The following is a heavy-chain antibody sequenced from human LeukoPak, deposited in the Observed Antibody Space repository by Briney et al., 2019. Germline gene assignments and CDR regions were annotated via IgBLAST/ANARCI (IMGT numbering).Heavy chain of an antibody. CDR2: ISYDGSNK. D-gene: IGHD6-19*01. CDR3: ARDEGRARFWQWHVRGAFDI. J-gene: IGHJ3*02. CDR1: GFTFSSYA. V-gene: IGHV3-30-3*01. Sequence: GGSLRLSCAASGFTFSSYAMHWVRQAPGKGLEWVAVISYDGSNKYYADSVKGRFTISRDNSKNTLYLQMNSLRAEDTAVYYCARDEGRARFWQWHVRGAFDIWGQGTMVTVSS.